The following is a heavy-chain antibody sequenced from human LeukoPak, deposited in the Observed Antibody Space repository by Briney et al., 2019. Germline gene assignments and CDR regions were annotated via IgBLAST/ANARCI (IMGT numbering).Heavy chain of an antibody. Sequence: ASVKVSCKASGYTFTSYGISWVRQAPGQGLEWMGWISAYNDNTNYAQKLQGRVTMTTDTSTSTAYIELRSLRSDDTAVYYCARDQNDLSGWFDPWGQGTLVTVSS. J-gene: IGHJ5*02. CDR2: ISAYNDNT. CDR1: GYTFTSYG. D-gene: IGHD1-1*01. V-gene: IGHV1-18*01. CDR3: ARDQNDLSGWFDP.